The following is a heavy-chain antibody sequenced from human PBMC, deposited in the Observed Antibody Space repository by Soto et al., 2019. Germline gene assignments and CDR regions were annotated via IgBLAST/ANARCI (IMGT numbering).Heavy chain of an antibody. J-gene: IGHJ3*01. Sequence: EVQLVESGGGLIQPGGSLRLSCAASGFTFSSNDMNWVRQAPGKGLEWVSLIWTSGSTAYAASVKGRVTISRDNSKSALYLHMGSLRAEDTAVYYCATRPLLRGAPWGQGTMVTVSS. D-gene: IGHD3-16*01. V-gene: IGHV3-53*01. CDR3: ATRPLLRGAP. CDR1: GFTFSSND. CDR2: IWTSGST.